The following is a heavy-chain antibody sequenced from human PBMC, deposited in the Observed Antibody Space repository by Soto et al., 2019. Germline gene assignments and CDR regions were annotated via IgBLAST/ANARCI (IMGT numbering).Heavy chain of an antibody. J-gene: IGHJ3*02. Sequence: ASVKVSCKASGYTFTSYYMHWVRQAPGQGLEWMGIINPSGGSTSYAQKFQGRVTMTRDTSTSTVYMELSSLRSEDTAVYYCARTSKAEYSNRGVFDIWGQGTMVTVSS. CDR3: ARTSKAEYSNRGVFDI. V-gene: IGHV1-46*01. CDR1: GYTFTSYY. CDR2: INPSGGST. D-gene: IGHD6-6*01.